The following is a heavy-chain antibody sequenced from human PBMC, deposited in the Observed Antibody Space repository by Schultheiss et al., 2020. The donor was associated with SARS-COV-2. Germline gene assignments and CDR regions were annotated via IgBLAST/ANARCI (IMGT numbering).Heavy chain of an antibody. D-gene: IGHD3-3*01. CDR2: IYHSGST. J-gene: IGHJ6*02. Sequence: SETLSLTCAVSGYSISSGYYWGWIRQPPGKWLEWIGSIYHSGSTYYNPSLKSRVTISVDTSKNQFSLKLSSVTAADTAVYYCAREDRFLEWLSTYYGMDVWGQGTTVTVSS. CDR1: GYSISSGYY. CDR3: AREDRFLEWLSTYYGMDV. V-gene: IGHV4-38-2*01.